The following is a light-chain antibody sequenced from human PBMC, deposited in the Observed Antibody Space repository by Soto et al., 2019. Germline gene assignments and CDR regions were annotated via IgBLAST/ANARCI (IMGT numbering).Light chain of an antibody. Sequence: DIQMTQSPPTLSASVGDRVTITCRASQSISSWLAWYQQRPGKAPKLLIYKASSLESGVSSRFSGGGSGTDFTLTISSLQPDGFATYYFQQYNDYPWTFGQGTKVEIK. CDR3: QQYNDYPWT. V-gene: IGKV1-5*03. J-gene: IGKJ1*01. CDR1: QSISSW. CDR2: KAS.